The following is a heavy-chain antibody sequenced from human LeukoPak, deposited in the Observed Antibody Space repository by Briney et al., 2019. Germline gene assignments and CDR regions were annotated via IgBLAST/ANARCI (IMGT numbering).Heavy chain of an antibody. CDR1: GFTFSSYA. D-gene: IGHD1-26*01. V-gene: IGHV3-30-3*01. Sequence: GGSLRLSCAASGFTFSSYAMHWVRQAPGKGLEWVAVISYDGSNKYYADSVKGRFTISRDNSKNTLYLQMNSLRAEDTAVYYCARGSGSYFDYYYYGMDVWGQGTTVTVSS. CDR3: ARGSGSYFDYYYYGMDV. CDR2: ISYDGSNK. J-gene: IGHJ6*02.